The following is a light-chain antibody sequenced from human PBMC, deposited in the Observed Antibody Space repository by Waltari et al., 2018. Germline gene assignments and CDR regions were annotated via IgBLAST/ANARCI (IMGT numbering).Light chain of an antibody. J-gene: IGKJ2*01. CDR1: QSISTW. V-gene: IGKV1-5*03. Sequence: DIQMTQSPSTLSASVGDRVTITCRAIQSISTWLAWYQQKPGTAPKLPLYEASTLQTGVPSRFSGTGSGTDFTLTISSLQPDDFATYYCQQYNSYSLYTFGQGTKLEI. CDR3: QQYNSYSLYT. CDR2: EAS.